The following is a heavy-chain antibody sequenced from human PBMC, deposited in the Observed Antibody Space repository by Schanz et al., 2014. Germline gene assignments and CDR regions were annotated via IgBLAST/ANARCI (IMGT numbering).Heavy chain of an antibody. CDR2: LDLEDGEI. CDR1: GYTFTDYY. V-gene: IGHV1-24*01. D-gene: IGHD3-10*01. Sequence: QVQLVQSGAEVKEPGASVKLSCKSSGYTFTDYYMQWVRQAAGQGLEWMGGLDLEDGEIVYAEQLKGRVTMTEDTSTDTAYMELSSLRSQDTAVYYCATAEDASGSYGLPACGVWGQGTTVIVSS. CDR3: ATAEDASGSYGLPACGV. J-gene: IGHJ6*02.